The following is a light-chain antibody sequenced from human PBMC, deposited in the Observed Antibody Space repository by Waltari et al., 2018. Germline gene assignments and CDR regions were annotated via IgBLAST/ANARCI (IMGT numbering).Light chain of an antibody. CDR3: SSYISSSTLEL. Sequence: QSALTQPASVSGSPGQSITIPCTGTSSDVGGYNYVSWYQQPPGKAPKLLIYDVNNRPSGVSNRFSGSKSGNTASLTISGLQAEDEADYYCSSYISSSTLELFGGGTSLTVL. V-gene: IGLV2-14*03. J-gene: IGLJ2*01. CDR1: SSDVGGYNY. CDR2: DVN.